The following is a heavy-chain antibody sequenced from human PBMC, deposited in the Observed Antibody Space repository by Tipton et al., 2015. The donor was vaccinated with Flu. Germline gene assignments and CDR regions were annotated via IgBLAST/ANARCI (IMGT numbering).Heavy chain of an antibody. CDR3: ARGAATTGVAWGFDY. CDR2: INHNENT. D-gene: IGHD1-1*01. CDR1: GGSFSGYY. V-gene: IGHV4-34*01. J-gene: IGHJ4*02. Sequence: LRLSCAVYGGSFSGYYWSWIRQPPGKGLEWIGEINHNENTNYNPSLKSRVTISVDTSKNQFSLKLSSVTAADTAVYYCARGAATTGVAWGFDYWGPGTLVTVSS.